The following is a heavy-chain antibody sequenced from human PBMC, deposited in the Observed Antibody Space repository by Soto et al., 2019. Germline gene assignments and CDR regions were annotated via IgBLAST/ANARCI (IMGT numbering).Heavy chain of an antibody. Sequence: GASVKVSCKASGYTFTIYYMHWVRQAPGQGLEWMGIINPSGGSTSYAQKFQGRVTMTRDTSTSTVYMELSSLRSEDTAVYYCARGSKTGYYSLALDYWGQGTLVTVSS. J-gene: IGHJ4*02. V-gene: IGHV1-46*01. CDR2: INPSGGST. CDR3: ARGSKTGYYSLALDY. D-gene: IGHD3-9*01. CDR1: GYTFTIYY.